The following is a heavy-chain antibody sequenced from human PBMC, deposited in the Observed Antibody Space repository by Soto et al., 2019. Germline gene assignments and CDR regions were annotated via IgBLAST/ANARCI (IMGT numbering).Heavy chain of an antibody. J-gene: IGHJ6*02. V-gene: IGHV4-30-4*01. CDR3: ARFYGSGRPNTARYYYYGMDV. Sequence: PSETLSLTCTVSGGSISSGDYYWSWIRQPPGKGLEWIGYIYYSGSTYYNPSLKSRVTISVDTSKNQCSLKLSSVTAADTAVYYCARFYGSGRPNTARYYYYGMDVWGQGTTVTVSS. D-gene: IGHD3-10*01. CDR2: IYYSGST. CDR1: GGSISSGDYY.